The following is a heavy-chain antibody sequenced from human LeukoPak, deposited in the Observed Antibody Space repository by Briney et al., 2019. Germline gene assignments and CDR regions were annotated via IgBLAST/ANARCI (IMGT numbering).Heavy chain of an antibody. CDR3: ARDEMVGAFDI. CDR1: GFTFSSYG. CDR2: IGYDGSNK. V-gene: IGHV3-33*01. J-gene: IGHJ3*02. D-gene: IGHD2-15*01. Sequence: GGSLRLSCAASGFTFSSYGMHWVRQAPGKGLEWVAVIGYDGSNKYYVDSVRGRFTISRDNPEKTLYLQMNSLRAEDTAVYYCARDEMVGAFDIWGQGTMVTVSS.